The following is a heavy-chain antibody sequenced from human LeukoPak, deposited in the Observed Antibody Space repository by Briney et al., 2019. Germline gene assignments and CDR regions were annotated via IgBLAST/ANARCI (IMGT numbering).Heavy chain of an antibody. J-gene: IGHJ4*02. CDR2: INPSGGST. Sequence: GASVKVSCKASGYTFTSYYMHWVRQAPGQELEWMGIINPSGGSTSYAQKFQGRVTMTRDTSTSTVYMELSSLRSEDTAVYYCARAPLWFGELLDSYFDYWGQGTLVTVSS. V-gene: IGHV1-46*01. CDR3: ARAPLWFGELLDSYFDY. D-gene: IGHD3-10*01. CDR1: GYTFTSYY.